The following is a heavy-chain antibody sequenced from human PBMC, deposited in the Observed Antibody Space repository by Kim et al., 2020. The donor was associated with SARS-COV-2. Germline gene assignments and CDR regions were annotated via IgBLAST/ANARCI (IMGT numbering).Heavy chain of an antibody. CDR3: ARRNNHYGSDNYYNGAGYYGVEV. J-gene: IGHJ6*01. CDR1: GFTFSSYS. CDR2: ISYDGTNK. V-gene: IGHV3-30-3*01. D-gene: IGHD3-10*01. Sequence: GGSLRLSCAASGFTFSSYSMHRVRQAPGKGLEWVAVISYDGTNKNYADSVKGRFTISRDKSKNTLYLQMDSLRLEDTAVYYCARRNNHYGSDNYYNGAGYYGVEVGGQGITVTVTS.